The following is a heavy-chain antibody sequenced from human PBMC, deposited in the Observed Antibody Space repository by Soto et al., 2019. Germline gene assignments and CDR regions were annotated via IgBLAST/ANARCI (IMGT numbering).Heavy chain of an antibody. V-gene: IGHV3-33*01. J-gene: IGHJ4*02. Sequence: QVQLVESGGGVVQPGRSLRLSCVASGFTFSSYGMHWVRQAPGKGLEWVAVIWYDGSNKYYADSVKGRFTISRDNSKNTLYMQMTSLRAEDTAVYYCARGDRSGLHFDYWGQGTLVTVSS. D-gene: IGHD5-12*01. CDR3: ARGDRSGLHFDY. CDR2: IWYDGSNK. CDR1: GFTFSSYG.